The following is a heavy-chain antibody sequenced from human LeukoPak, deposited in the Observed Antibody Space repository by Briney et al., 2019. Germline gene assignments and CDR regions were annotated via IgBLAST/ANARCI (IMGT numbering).Heavy chain of an antibody. CDR1: GFTFRRYG. CDR2: ISGCGGRT. Sequence: GGTLRLSCAASGFTFRRYGMSWVRQAAGKGLEWVSSISGCGGRTYYADSVKGRFTISRDNTKNTLYLQMHSLRAEDTAVYYCAKDRHAPGRYCSSTSCFPFDSWGQGTLVTVSS. J-gene: IGHJ5*01. D-gene: IGHD2-2*01. V-gene: IGHV3-23*01. CDR3: AKDRHAPGRYCSSTSCFPFDS.